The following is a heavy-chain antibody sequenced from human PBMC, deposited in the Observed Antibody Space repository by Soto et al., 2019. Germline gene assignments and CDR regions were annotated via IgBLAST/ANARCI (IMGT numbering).Heavy chain of an antibody. CDR2: ISSSSSTI. CDR1: GSTFSSYS. V-gene: IGHV3-48*01. J-gene: IGHJ4*02. CDR3: ARDSLLWFGPDFDY. Sequence: GGSLRLSCAASGSTFSSYSMNWVRQAPGKGLEWVSYISSSSSTIYYADSVKGRFTISRDNAKNSLYLQMNSLRAEDTAVYYCARDSLLWFGPDFDYWGQGTLVTVSS. D-gene: IGHD3-10*01.